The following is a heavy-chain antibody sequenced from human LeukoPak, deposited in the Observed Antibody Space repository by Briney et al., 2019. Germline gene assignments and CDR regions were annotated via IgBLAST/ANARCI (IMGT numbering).Heavy chain of an antibody. CDR3: ARVAPKYYDFWSGFQGDAFDI. Sequence: GGSLRLSCAASGFTFSSYWMSWVRQAPGKGLEWVGNIKQDGSEKYYVDSVKGRFTISRDNAKNSLYLQMNSLRAEDTAVYYCARVAPKYYDFWSGFQGDAFDIWGQGTMVTVSS. CDR2: IKQDGSEK. D-gene: IGHD3-3*01. V-gene: IGHV3-7*01. CDR1: GFTFSSYW. J-gene: IGHJ3*02.